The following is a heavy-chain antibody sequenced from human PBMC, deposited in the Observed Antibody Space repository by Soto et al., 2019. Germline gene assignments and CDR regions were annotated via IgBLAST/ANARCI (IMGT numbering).Heavy chain of an antibody. D-gene: IGHD2-2*02. CDR3: ATGGYCSGTRCYNFFDY. V-gene: IGHV5-51*04. Sequence: GESLKISCQGSEYSFTTYWIGWVRQMPGKGLEWMGIIYPGDSDTRYSPSFQDQVTISADKPISTAYLQWSSLKASDTAIYYCATGGYCSGTRCYNFFDYWGQGTLVTVSS. CDR1: EYSFTTYW. J-gene: IGHJ4*02. CDR2: IYPGDSDT.